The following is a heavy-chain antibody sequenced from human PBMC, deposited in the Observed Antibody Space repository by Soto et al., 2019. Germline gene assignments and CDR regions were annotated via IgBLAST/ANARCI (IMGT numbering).Heavy chain of an antibody. CDR2: INHSGST. Sequence: SETLSLTCAVYGGSFSGYYWSWIRQPPGKGLEWIGEINHSGSTNYNPSLKSRVTISVDTSKNQFSLKLSSVTAADTAVYYCARRKGGSYYYYYGMDVRGQGTTVTVSS. CDR3: ARRKGGSYYYYYGMDV. V-gene: IGHV4-34*01. J-gene: IGHJ6*02. CDR1: GGSFSGYY. D-gene: IGHD2-15*01.